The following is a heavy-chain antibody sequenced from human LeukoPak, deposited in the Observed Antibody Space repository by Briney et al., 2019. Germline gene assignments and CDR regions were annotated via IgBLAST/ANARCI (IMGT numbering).Heavy chain of an antibody. V-gene: IGHV3-21*01. J-gene: IGHJ5*02. CDR3: ARGLVFRGDP. Sequence: PGGSLRFSCAASGFTFSSYSMNWVRQAPGKGLEWVSSISSSSSYIYYADSVKGRFTISRDNAKNSLYLQMNSLRAEDTAVYYCARGLVFRGDPWGQGTLVTVSS. CDR1: GFTFSSYS. CDR2: ISSSSSYI. D-gene: IGHD7-27*01.